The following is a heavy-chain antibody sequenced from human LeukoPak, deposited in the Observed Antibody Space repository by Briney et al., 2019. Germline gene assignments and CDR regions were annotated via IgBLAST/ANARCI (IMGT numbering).Heavy chain of an antibody. D-gene: IGHD3-16*01. V-gene: IGHV3-7*01. Sequence: PGGSLRLSCAASGFTFYSYWMNWVRQAPGKGLEWVANIKQDGSEKYYVDSVKGRFTISRDNAKNSLYLQMNSLRVEDTAVYYCARYFYDSYTSSFRFDSWGQGTLVTVSS. CDR1: GFTFYSYW. CDR3: ARYFYDSYTSSFRFDS. J-gene: IGHJ5*01. CDR2: IKQDGSEK.